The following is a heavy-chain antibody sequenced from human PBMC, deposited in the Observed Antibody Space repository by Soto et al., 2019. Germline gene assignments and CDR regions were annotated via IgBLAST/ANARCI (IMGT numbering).Heavy chain of an antibody. CDR1: GYSFTIYW. J-gene: IGHJ4*02. V-gene: IGHV5-51*01. Sequence: ESLKISCKGSGYSFTIYWIGWVRQMPGKGLEWMGIIYPGDSDTRYSPSFQGQVTISADKSISTAYLQWSSLKASDTAMYYCARAFYYDSSGYYFDYWGQGTLVTVSS. D-gene: IGHD3-22*01. CDR3: ARAFYYDSSGYYFDY. CDR2: IYPGDSDT.